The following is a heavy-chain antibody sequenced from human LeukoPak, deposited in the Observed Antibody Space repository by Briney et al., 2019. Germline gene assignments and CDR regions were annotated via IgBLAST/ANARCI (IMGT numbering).Heavy chain of an antibody. CDR1: GYTFTGYY. CDR2: INPNSGGT. J-gene: IGHJ3*02. CDR3: ARVRVGLTIFGVVTPDAFDI. Sequence: VASVKVSCTASGYTFTGYYMHWVRQAPGQGLEWMGWINPNSGGTNYAQKFQGRVTMTRDTSISTAYMELSRLRSDDTAVYYCARVRVGLTIFGVVTPDAFDIWGQGTMVTVSS. D-gene: IGHD3-3*01. V-gene: IGHV1-2*02.